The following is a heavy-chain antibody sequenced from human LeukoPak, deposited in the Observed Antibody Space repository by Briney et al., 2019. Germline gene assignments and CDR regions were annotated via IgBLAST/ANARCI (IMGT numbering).Heavy chain of an antibody. CDR2: IIPIFGTA. J-gene: IGHJ5*02. D-gene: IGHD1-1*01. CDR3: ATLTGGTTESNWFDP. CDR1: GGTFSSYA. Sequence: SVKVSCKASGGTFSSYAISWVRQAPGQGLEWMGGIIPIFGTANYAQKFQGRVTITADESTSTAYMELSSLRSEDTAVYYCATLTGGTTESNWFDPWGQGTLVTVSS. V-gene: IGHV1-69*13.